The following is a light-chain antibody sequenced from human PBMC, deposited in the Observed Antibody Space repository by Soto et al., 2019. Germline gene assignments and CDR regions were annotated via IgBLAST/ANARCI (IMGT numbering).Light chain of an antibody. V-gene: IGKV3-15*01. CDR1: QSVSSS. J-gene: IGKJ1*01. Sequence: EIVMTQSPATLSVSPGERATLSCRAGQSVSSSLAWYQQKPGQAPRLLIYGASTRATGIPARFSGSGSGTDFTLTISSLQSEDFAVYYCQQYHNWPRTFGQGTKVEI. CDR2: GAS. CDR3: QQYHNWPRT.